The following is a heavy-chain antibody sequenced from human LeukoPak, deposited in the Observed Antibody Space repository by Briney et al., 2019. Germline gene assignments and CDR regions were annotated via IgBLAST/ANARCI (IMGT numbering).Heavy chain of an antibody. CDR3: ARDQEGFDY. J-gene: IGHJ4*02. V-gene: IGHV1-46*01. Sequence: ASVKVSCKASGYTFTSNYIHWVRQAPGQGLEWMGMIYPRDGSTSYAQKFQGRVTVTRDTSTSTVHMELSGLRSENTAVYYCARDQEGFDYWGQGTLVTVSS. CDR2: IYPRDGST. CDR1: GYTFTSNY.